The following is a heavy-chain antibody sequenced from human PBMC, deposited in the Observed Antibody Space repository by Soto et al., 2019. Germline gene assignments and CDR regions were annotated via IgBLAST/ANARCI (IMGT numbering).Heavy chain of an antibody. J-gene: IGHJ5*02. CDR1: GDSINSVDHY. D-gene: IGHD1-26*01. CDR3: ARLRWETENNWFDP. CDR2: IYHSGST. Sequence: SETLSLTCTVSGDSINSVDHYWSWIRQPPGKGLEWMGYIYHSGSTHYNPSLNSRLTISIDTSTNRFSLNLTSVTAADTAVYFCARLRWETENNWFDPWGQGALVTV. V-gene: IGHV4-30-4*01.